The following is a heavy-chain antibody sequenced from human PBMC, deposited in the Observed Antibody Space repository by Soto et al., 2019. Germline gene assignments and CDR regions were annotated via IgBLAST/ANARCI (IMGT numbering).Heavy chain of an antibody. CDR3: ASGDPPLWFGE. CDR2: ISSSSSYT. CDR1: GFTFSDYY. V-gene: IGHV3-11*05. Sequence: QVQLVESGGGLVKPGGSLRLSCAASGFTFSDYYMSWIRQAPGKGLEWVSYISSSSSYTNYADSVKVRFTISRDNAKNSLYLQMHSLRAEDTAVYYCASGDPPLWFGEGGQGTTVTVSS. D-gene: IGHD3-10*01. J-gene: IGHJ6*02.